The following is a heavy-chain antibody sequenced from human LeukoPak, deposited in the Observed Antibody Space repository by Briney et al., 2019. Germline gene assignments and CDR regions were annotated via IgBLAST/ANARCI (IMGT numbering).Heavy chain of an antibody. J-gene: IGHJ5*02. V-gene: IGHV3-7*01. Sequence: PGGSLRLSCAASGFIFSTYWMTWVRQAPGKGLEWVANIKHDGSEKYCVDSVKGRFSISRDKAKNSLYLQMNSLRAEDTAIYYCARGISPDPWGQGTLVTVSS. CDR2: IKHDGSEK. CDR3: ARGISPDP. CDR1: GFIFSTYW. D-gene: IGHD2-15*01.